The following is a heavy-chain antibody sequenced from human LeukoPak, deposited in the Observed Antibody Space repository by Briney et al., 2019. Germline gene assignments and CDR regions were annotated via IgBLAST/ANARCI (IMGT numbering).Heavy chain of an antibody. CDR1: GFTFNNYY. Sequence: PGGSLRLSCAASGFTFNNYYMSWIRQAPGKGLEWVSHISTSGTTIYYADSVKGRFTISRGNAKNSLYLQMNSLRVEDTAVYYCARMQSSGTDFWGQGTLVTVSS. J-gene: IGHJ4*02. V-gene: IGHV3-11*01. CDR3: ARMQSSGTDF. CDR2: ISTSGTTI. D-gene: IGHD6-19*01.